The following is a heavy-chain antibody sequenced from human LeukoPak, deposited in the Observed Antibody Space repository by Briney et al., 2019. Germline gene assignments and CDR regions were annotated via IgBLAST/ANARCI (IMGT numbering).Heavy chain of an antibody. CDR3: ARGRNDYVWGSYRTYYFDY. V-gene: IGHV3-64*01. Sequence: PGGSLRLSCAASGFTFSSYAMHWVSQVPGKGLEYVSAISSNGGSTYYANSVKGRFAISRDNSKNTLYLQMNSLRAEDTAVYYCARGRNDYVWGSYRTYYFDYWGQGTLVTVSS. CDR2: ISSNGGST. CDR1: GFTFSSYA. D-gene: IGHD3-16*02. J-gene: IGHJ4*02.